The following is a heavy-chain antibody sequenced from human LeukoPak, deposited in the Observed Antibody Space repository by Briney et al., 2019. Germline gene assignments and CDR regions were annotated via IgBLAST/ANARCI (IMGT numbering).Heavy chain of an antibody. CDR2: IYYTETT. V-gene: IGHV4-39*01. CDR1: GGSISSSSYY. D-gene: IGHD6-19*01. J-gene: IGHJ4*02. CDR3: ARPYGAVAGYYFDY. Sequence: PSETLSLTCTVSGGSISSSSYYWGWIRQPPGKGLEWIGSIYYTETTYYSPSLKSRVTISVDTSKNQFSLKLSSVTATDTAVYYCARPYGAVAGYYFDYWGLGTLVTVSS.